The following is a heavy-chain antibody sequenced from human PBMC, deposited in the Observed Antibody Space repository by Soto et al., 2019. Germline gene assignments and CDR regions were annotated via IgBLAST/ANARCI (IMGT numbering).Heavy chain of an antibody. V-gene: IGHV3-30-3*01. CDR1: VFTFSSYA. Sequence: QVQLVESGGGVVQPGRSLRLSCAGSVFTFSSYAMHWVRQAPGKGLEWVAVISYDGSNKYYADSVKGRFTISRDNSKNTLYLQMNSLRAEDTAVYYCARDIPEDIETGYGMDVWGQGTTVTVSS. CDR3: ARDIPEDIETGYGMDV. CDR2: ISYDGSNK. J-gene: IGHJ6*02.